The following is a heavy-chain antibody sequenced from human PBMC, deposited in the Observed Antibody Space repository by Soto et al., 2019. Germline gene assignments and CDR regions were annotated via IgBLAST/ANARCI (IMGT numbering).Heavy chain of an antibody. CDR3: ARVGGTRGWY. Sequence: QVQLQESGPGLVKPSETLSLTCTVSSDSITNYYWSWIRQSPGKGLEWIGYIHDSGRSNYNPSLKGRVKLSVDTSKKQFALKLNSGTAADPAGYYCARVGGTRGWYWGQGTLVTVSS. D-gene: IGHD2-15*01. CDR1: SDSITNYY. V-gene: IGHV4-59*01. CDR2: IHDSGRS. J-gene: IGHJ4*02.